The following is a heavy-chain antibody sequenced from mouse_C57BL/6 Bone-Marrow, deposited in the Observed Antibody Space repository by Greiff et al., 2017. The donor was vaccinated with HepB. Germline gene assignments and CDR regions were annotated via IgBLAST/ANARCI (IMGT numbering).Heavy chain of an antibody. CDR2: IHPNSGST. Sequence: QVQLQQPGAELVKPGASVKLSCKASGYTFTSYWMHWVKQRPGQGLEWIGMIHPNSGSTNYNEKFKSKATLTVDKSSSTAYMQLSSLTSENSAVYYGARGLNRNYAYLYFDVWGTGTTVTVSS. J-gene: IGHJ1*03. V-gene: IGHV1-64*01. D-gene: IGHD2-5*01. CDR1: GYTFTSYW. CDR3: ARGLNRNYAYLYFDV.